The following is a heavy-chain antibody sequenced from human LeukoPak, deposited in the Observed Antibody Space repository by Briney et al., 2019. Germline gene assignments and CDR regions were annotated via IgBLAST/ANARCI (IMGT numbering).Heavy chain of an antibody. D-gene: IGHD3-16*01. Sequence: PSETLSLTCTVSGGSISSYYWSWIRQPPGKGLEWIGEINHSGSTNYNPPLKSRVTISVDTSKNQFSLKLSSVTAADTAVYYCARGRGGRSWYYFDYWGQGTLVTVSS. J-gene: IGHJ4*02. CDR1: GGSISSYY. CDR2: INHSGST. V-gene: IGHV4-34*01. CDR3: ARGRGGRSWYYFDY.